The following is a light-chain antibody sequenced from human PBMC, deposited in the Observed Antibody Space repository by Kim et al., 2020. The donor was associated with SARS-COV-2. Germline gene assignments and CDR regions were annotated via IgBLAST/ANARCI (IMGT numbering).Light chain of an antibody. Sequence: SYELTQPSSVSVSPGQTARITCSGDLLAKRYARWFQQKPGQAPLLVIYKDSKRPSGIPERFSGSSSGTTVTLTISGAQVEDEADYYCYSAADNNWLFGGGTQLTVL. CDR3: YSAADNNWL. CDR1: LLAKRY. V-gene: IGLV3-27*01. J-gene: IGLJ3*02. CDR2: KDS.